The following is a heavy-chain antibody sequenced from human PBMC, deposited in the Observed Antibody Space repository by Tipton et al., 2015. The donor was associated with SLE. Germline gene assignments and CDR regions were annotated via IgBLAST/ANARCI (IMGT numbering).Heavy chain of an antibody. Sequence: GSLRLSCAASGFTFSNHDMSWVRQAPGKGLEWVSGISRSGDMTYYADSVRGWFTISRDNSENTLDLQMNSLRVEDTAKYYCAKGESASWYTSWGQGTLVIVSS. CDR1: GFTFSNHD. D-gene: IGHD6-13*01. CDR3: AKGESASWYTS. CDR2: ISRSGDMT. J-gene: IGHJ5*02. V-gene: IGHV3-23*01.